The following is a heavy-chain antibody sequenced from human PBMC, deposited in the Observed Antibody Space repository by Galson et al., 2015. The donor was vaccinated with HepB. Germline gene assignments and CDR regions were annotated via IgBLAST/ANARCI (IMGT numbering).Heavy chain of an antibody. V-gene: IGHV4-39*01. CDR1: GGSISSSSYY. Sequence: TLSLTCTVSGGSISSSSYYWGWIRQPPGKGLEWIGSIYYSGSTYYNPSLKSRVTISVDTSKNQFSLKLSSVTAADTAVYYCASLSRYYYGMDVWGQGTTVTVSS. CDR3: ASLSRYYYGMDV. CDR2: IYYSGST. J-gene: IGHJ6*02.